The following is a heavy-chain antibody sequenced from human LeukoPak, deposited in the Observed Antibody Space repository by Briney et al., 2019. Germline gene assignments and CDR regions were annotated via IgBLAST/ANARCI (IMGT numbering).Heavy chain of an antibody. CDR3: AKVPVAAAAVSDDY. CDR2: ISGSGGST. V-gene: IGHV3-23*01. D-gene: IGHD6-13*01. J-gene: IGHJ4*02. CDR1: GFTFSSYA. Sequence: GGSLRLSCAASGFTFSSYAMSWVRQAPGKGLEWVSAISGSGGSTYYAGSVKGRFTISRDNSKNTLYLQMNSLRAEDTAVYYCAKVPVAAAAVSDDYWGQGTLVTVSS.